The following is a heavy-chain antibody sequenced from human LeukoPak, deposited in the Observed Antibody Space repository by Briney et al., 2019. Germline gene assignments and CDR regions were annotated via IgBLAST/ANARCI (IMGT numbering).Heavy chain of an antibody. V-gene: IGHV1-2*02. Sequence: ASVKVSCKASGYSFTGYFIYWVRQAPGQGLQWMGWMNPDSGVTDYAQNFQGRVTMTRDTSISTAYMELISLGSDDTAIYYCARDLRGLGDYFDYWGQGTLVTVSS. CDR3: ARDLRGLGDYFDY. D-gene: IGHD3-16*01. J-gene: IGHJ4*02. CDR1: GYSFTGYF. CDR2: MNPDSGVT.